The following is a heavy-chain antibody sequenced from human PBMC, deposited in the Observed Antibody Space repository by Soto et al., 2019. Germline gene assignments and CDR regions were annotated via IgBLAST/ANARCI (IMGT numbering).Heavy chain of an antibody. V-gene: IGHV1-18*01. CDR3: VRDLDGSGSYYTDY. D-gene: IGHD3-10*01. CDR1: GYNCINYG. CDR2: ISVHNGNI. Sequence: ASVKVSCKASGYNCINYGITWVRQAPGQGLEWMGWISVHNGNIKYAQKLQGRVTMTTDTSTSTAYMELRSLRSDDTAVYYCVRDLDGSGSYYTDYWGPGTVVTVSS. J-gene: IGHJ4*02.